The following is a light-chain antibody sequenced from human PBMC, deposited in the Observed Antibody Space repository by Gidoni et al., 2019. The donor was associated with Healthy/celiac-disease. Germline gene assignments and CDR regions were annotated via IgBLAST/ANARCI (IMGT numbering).Light chain of an antibody. CDR1: RSNIGAGYD. J-gene: IGLJ3*02. Sequence: QSVLTPPPSVAEAPRQRVTISCTGSRSNIGAGYDVHWYQQLPGTAPKLLIDCNTNRPSGVPDRFSGSKSGTSASLAITGLQAEDEADYYCQSYDSSLSGFWVFGGGTKLTVL. CDR3: QSYDSSLSGFWV. V-gene: IGLV1-40*01. CDR2: CNT.